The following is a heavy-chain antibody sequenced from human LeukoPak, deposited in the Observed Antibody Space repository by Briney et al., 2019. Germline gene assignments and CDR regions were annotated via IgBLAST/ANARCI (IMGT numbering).Heavy chain of an antibody. V-gene: IGHV4-38-2*02. CDR1: GYSISSGYY. D-gene: IGHD3-22*01. CDR3: ARDSRADSSRYYFDY. J-gene: IGHJ4*02. Sequence: PSETLSLTCTVSGYSISSGYYWGWIRQPPGKGLEWIGSIYNSGSTYYNPSLKSRVTISVDTSKNQFSLKLSSVTAADTAVYYCARDSRADSSRYYFDYWGQGTLVTVSS. CDR2: IYNSGST.